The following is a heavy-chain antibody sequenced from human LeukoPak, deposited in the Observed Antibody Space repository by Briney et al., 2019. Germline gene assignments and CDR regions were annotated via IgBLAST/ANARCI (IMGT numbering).Heavy chain of an antibody. Sequence: SETLSLTCTVSGGSISSSSYYWGWIRQPPGKGLEWIGSIYYSGSTYYNPSLKSRVTISVDTSKNQFSLKLSSVTAADTAVYYCASLHYGSGSYNYFDYWGQGTLVTVSS. CDR1: GGSISSSSYY. CDR2: IYYSGST. V-gene: IGHV4-39*01. D-gene: IGHD3-10*01. CDR3: ASLHYGSGSYNYFDY. J-gene: IGHJ4*02.